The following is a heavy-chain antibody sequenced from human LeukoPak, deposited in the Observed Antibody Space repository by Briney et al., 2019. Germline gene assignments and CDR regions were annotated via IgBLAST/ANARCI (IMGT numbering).Heavy chain of an antibody. CDR2: IYTSGST. Sequence: SETLSLTCTVSGGSISSYYWSWIRQPPGKGLEWIGYIYTSGSTNYNPSLKSRVTISVDTSKNQFSLKLSSVTAADTAVYYRARQRTVTTAYGWFDPWGQGTLVTVSS. CDR1: GGSISSYY. D-gene: IGHD4-11*01. CDR3: ARQRTVTTAYGWFDP. J-gene: IGHJ5*02. V-gene: IGHV4-4*09.